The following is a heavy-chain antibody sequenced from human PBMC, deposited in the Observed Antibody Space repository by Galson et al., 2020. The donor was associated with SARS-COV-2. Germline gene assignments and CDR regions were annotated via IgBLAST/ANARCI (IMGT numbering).Heavy chain of an antibody. CDR2: IYYSGNA. CDR1: GASISSSRYY. CDR3: ARAPFTMPGVNFEY. Sequence: SETLSLTCAVSGASISSSRYYWGWIRQPPGKGLEWIGSIYYSGNAYYNPSLKSRVTISVDTSKNHVSLKLASVTAADTAVYYCARAPFTMPGVNFEYWGQGTLVNVSS. V-gene: IGHV4-39*07. D-gene: IGHD3-3*01. J-gene: IGHJ4*02.